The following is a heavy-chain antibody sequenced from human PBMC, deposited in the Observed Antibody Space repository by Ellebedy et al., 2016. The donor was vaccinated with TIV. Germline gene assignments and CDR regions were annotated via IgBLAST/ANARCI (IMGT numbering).Heavy chain of an antibody. V-gene: IGHV1-2*02. D-gene: IGHD1-26*01. Sequence: ASVKVSCKASGHTFRGYYIHWVRQAPGQGLEWMGWINPNSGCTNYAQKFQGRVTMTTETSISTAYMELSRLRSDDTAMYYCARDEVVGANRGYQFYGMDVWGQGTTVTVSS. CDR1: GHTFRGYY. J-gene: IGHJ6*02. CDR2: INPNSGCT. CDR3: ARDEVVGANRGYQFYGMDV.